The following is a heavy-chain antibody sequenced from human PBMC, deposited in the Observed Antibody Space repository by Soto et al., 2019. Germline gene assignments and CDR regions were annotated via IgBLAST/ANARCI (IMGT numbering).Heavy chain of an antibody. CDR2: IYYSGST. J-gene: IGHJ3*02. CDR1: GGSISSYY. Sequence: SETLSLTCTVSGGSISSYYWSWIRQPPGKGLEWIGYIYYSGSTNYNPSLKSRVTISVDTSKNQFSLKLSSVTAADTAVYYCARRTVTTGGALGIDAFDIWGQGTMVTVSS. CDR3: ARRTVTTGGALGIDAFDI. D-gene: IGHD4-17*01. V-gene: IGHV4-59*01.